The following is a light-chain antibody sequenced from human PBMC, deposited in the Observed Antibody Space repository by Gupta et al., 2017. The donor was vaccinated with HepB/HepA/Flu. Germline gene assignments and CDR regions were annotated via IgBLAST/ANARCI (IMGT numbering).Light chain of an antibody. V-gene: IGKV3-15*01. CDR1: HNGKSD. Sequence: EIVLTQSLTPLPPSPGSCASLPCRASHNGKSDLAWYQQKPGQAPRLLIYGASHRATGVPARFSGSGSGTEFTLNISSVQAEDFGVYYCQQKNNFPRTFGQGTKVEIK. J-gene: IGKJ1*01. CDR2: GAS. CDR3: QQKNNFPRT.